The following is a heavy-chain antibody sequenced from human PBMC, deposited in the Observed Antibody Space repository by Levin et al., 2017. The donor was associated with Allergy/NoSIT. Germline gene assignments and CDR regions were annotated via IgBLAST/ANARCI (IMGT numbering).Heavy chain of an antibody. CDR2: ISASGTTT. CDR3: ATVGSV. V-gene: IGHV3-23*01. D-gene: IGHD3-16*01. J-gene: IGHJ4*02. Sequence: GGSLRLSCVVSGLTFSEYAMTWVRQAPGKGLEWVSSISASGTTTYYADSVKGRFTISRDNSMNTLNLQMNSLRVEDTAVYYCATVGSVWGRGALVTVSS. CDR1: GLTFSEYA.